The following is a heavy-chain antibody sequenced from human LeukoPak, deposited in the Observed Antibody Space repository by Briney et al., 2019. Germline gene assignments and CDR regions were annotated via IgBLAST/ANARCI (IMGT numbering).Heavy chain of an antibody. Sequence: GGSLRLSCAASGFTFSTYEMNWVRQAPGKGLEWIAYISRTGRIIYYADSVQGRFTISRDNAKNSVYLQMDSLRAEDTALYYCAKWLDSWGQGPLVTVSS. CDR3: AKWLDS. CDR2: ISRTGRII. CDR1: GFTFSTYE. D-gene: IGHD5-24*01. J-gene: IGHJ4*02. V-gene: IGHV3-48*03.